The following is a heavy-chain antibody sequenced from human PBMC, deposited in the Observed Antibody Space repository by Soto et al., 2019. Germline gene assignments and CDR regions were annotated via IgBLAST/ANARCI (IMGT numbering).Heavy chain of an antibody. CDR2: IIPIFGTA. J-gene: IGHJ5*02. CDR1: GGTFSSYA. D-gene: IGHD4-17*01. CDR3: ARVTTEITNWFDP. V-gene: IGHV1-69*13. Sequence: ASVKVSCKASGGTFSSYAISWVRQAPGQGLEWMGGIIPIFGTANYAQKFQGRVTITADESTSTAYMELSSLRSEDTAVYYCARVTTEITNWFDPWGQGTLVTVSS.